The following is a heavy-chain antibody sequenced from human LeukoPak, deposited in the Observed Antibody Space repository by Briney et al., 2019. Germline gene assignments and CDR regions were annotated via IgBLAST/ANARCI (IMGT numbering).Heavy chain of an antibody. Sequence: GGSLRLSCAASGFTFSSYAMHWVRQAPGKGLEWVAVISYDGSNKYYADSVKGRFTISRDNSENTLYLQMNSLRAEDTAVYYCARDYAPQVVLDPYYFDYWGQGTLVTVSS. CDR2: ISYDGSNK. CDR3: ARDYAPQVVLDPYYFDY. D-gene: IGHD3-22*01. CDR1: GFTFSSYA. J-gene: IGHJ4*02. V-gene: IGHV3-30*04.